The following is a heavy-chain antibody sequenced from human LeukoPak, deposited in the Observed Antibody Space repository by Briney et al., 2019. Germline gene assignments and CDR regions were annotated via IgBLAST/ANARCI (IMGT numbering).Heavy chain of an antibody. V-gene: IGHV4-61*02. Sequence: SQTLSLTCTVSGGSISSGSYYWSWIRQPAGKGLEWIGRIYTSGSTNYNPSLKSRVTISVDTSKNQFSLKLSSVTAADTAVYYCARGGYDFWSAWGQGTLVTVSS. CDR1: GGSISSGSYY. D-gene: IGHD3-3*01. CDR3: ARGGYDFWSA. J-gene: IGHJ4*02. CDR2: IYTSGST.